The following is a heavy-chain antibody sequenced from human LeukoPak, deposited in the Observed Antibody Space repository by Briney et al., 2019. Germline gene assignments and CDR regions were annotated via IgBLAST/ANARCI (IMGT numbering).Heavy chain of an antibody. CDR3: ARAIAVAGSDFGAFRYYGMDV. CDR1: GYTFTSYG. D-gene: IGHD6-19*01. Sequence: ASVKVSCKASGYTFTSYGISWVRQAPGQGLEWMGWISAYNGNTNYAQKLQGRVTMTTDTSTSTAYMELRSLRSDDTAVYYCARAIAVAGSDFGAFRYYGMDVWGQGTRSPSP. CDR2: ISAYNGNT. V-gene: IGHV1-18*01. J-gene: IGHJ6*02.